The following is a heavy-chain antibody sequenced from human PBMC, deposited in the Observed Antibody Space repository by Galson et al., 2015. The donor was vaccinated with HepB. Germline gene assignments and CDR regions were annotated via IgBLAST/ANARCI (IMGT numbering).Heavy chain of an antibody. D-gene: IGHD2-2*01. CDR2: IIPLFDIT. V-gene: IGHV1-69*13. CDR1: GGTFSNYA. J-gene: IGHJ6*02. Sequence: SVKVSCKASGGTFSNYAISWVRQAPGQGLEWMGGIIPLFDITNYAQNFQDRVTLSADESTRTVYMELSSLRSEDTAMYYCARGDIVVLPTTMPPYYGMDVWGQGTTVTVSS. CDR3: ARGDIVVLPTTMPPYYGMDV.